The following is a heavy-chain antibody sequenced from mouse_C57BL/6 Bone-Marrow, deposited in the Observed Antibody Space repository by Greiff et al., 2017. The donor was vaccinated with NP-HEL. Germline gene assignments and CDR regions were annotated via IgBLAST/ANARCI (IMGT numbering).Heavy chain of an antibody. CDR3: ARSDYYGSSYPWYFDV. V-gene: IGHV7-3*01. D-gene: IGHD1-1*01. CDR2: IRNKANGYTT. J-gene: IGHJ1*03. Sequence: EVQLVESGGGLVQPGGSLSLSCAASGFTFTDYYMSWVRQPPGKALEWLGFIRNKANGYTTEYSASVKGRFTISRDNSQSILYLQMNALRAEDSATYYCARSDYYGSSYPWYFDVWGTGTTVTVSS. CDR1: GFTFTDYY.